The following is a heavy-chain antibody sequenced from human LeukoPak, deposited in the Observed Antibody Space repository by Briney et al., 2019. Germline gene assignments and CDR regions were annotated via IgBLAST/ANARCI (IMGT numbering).Heavy chain of an antibody. J-gene: IGHJ4*02. CDR3: AKDSSSALDY. CDR1: GFTFSSYG. CDR2: ISYDGSNK. Sequence: GGSLRLSCAASGFTFSSYGMHWVRQAPGKGLEWVAVISYDGSNKYYADSVKGRFTNSRDNSKNTLYLQMNSLRAEDTAVYYCAKDSSSALDYWGQGTLVTVSS. V-gene: IGHV3-30*18.